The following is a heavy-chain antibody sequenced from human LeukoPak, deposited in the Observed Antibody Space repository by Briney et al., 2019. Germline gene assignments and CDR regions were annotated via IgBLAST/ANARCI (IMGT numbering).Heavy chain of an antibody. CDR2: ISSSSSTI. V-gene: IGHV3-48*01. Sequence: PGGSLRLSCAASGFTFSSYSMNWVRQAPGKGLEWVSYISSSSSTIYYADSVKGRFTISRDNAKNSLYLQMNSLRAEDTAVYYCASECYYDSSGYPLKCFDYWGQGTLVTVSS. CDR1: GFTFSSYS. D-gene: IGHD3-22*01. J-gene: IGHJ4*02. CDR3: ASECYYDSSGYPLKCFDY.